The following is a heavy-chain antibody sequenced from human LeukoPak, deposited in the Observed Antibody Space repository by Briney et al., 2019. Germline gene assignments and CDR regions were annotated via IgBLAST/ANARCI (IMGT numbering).Heavy chain of an antibody. CDR3: ARDRTFVLHYYDSSGYIDY. J-gene: IGHJ4*02. CDR1: GYTFTSYG. CDR2: ISAYNGNT. D-gene: IGHD3-22*01. Sequence: ASVKLSCTSSGYTFTSYGISWVRQPPGQGLEWMGWISAYNGNTNYAQKLQGRVTMRTNASTSTAYMELRSLRSDDTAVYYCARDRTFVLHYYDSSGYIDYWGQGTLVTVSS. V-gene: IGHV1-18*01.